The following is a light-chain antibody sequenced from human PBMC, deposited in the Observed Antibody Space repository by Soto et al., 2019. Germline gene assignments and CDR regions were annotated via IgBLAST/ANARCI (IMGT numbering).Light chain of an antibody. V-gene: IGKV3-20*01. J-gene: IGKJ1*01. CDR2: GAS. CDR1: QSVSNNY. Sequence: EIVLTQSPGTLSLSPGERATLSCRASQSVSNNYLAWYQQKPGQAPRLLIYGASNRATGIPDRFSGSGSGTDFTLTISRLEPSGFAVYYCQQYGSSGTFGQGTKVES. CDR3: QQYGSSGT.